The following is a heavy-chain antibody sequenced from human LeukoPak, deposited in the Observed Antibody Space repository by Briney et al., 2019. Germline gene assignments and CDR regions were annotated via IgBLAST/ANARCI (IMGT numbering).Heavy chain of an antibody. CDR2: INHSGST. D-gene: IGHD2-2*01. V-gene: IGHV4-34*01. J-gene: IGHJ3*02. Sequence: GSLRLSCAASGFTFSTYNMSWIRQPPGKGLEWIGEINHSGSTNYNPSLKSRVTISVDTSKNQFSLRLTSVTAADTAVYYCASVPAATSWYAFDIWGQGTMVTVSS. CDR3: ASVPAATSWYAFDI. CDR1: GFTFSTYN.